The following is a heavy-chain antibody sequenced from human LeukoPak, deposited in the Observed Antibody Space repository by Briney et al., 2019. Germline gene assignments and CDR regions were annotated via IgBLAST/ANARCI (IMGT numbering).Heavy chain of an antibody. J-gene: IGHJ4*02. Sequence: GASVKVSCKASGYVFTGYYIHWVRQAPGQGLGWIGWIDPVTGNTDYAQSHKGRVTLTRDTSISTAYMEVMRLKFDDTAMYYCTRVGHNWNRRADNWGQGTRVTVSS. CDR1: GYVFTGYY. V-gene: IGHV1-2*02. CDR2: IDPVTGNT. D-gene: IGHD1-20*01. CDR3: TRVGHNWNRRADN.